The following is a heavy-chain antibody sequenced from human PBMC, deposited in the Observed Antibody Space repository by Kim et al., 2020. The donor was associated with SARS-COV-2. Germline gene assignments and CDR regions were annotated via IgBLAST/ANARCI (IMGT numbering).Heavy chain of an antibody. Sequence: PSLKSRVTISVDTSKNQFSLKLSSVTAADTAVYYCARHALGMGWFDPWGQGTLVTVSS. D-gene: IGHD7-27*01. CDR3: ARHALGMGWFDP. J-gene: IGHJ5*02. V-gene: IGHV4-39*01.